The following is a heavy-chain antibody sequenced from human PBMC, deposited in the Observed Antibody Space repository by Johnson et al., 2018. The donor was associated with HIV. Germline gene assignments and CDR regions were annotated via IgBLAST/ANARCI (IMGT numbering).Heavy chain of an antibody. V-gene: IGHV3-30*03. J-gene: IGHJ3*02. D-gene: IGHD3-16*01. CDR3: AREATYYDYVWGSYAFDI. Sequence: QVQLVESGGGVVQPGRSLRLSCAASGFTFSRYGMHWVRQAPVKGLEWVAVISYDGSNNYYVDSVKGRFTISRDNSKNTLYLQMNSLRAEDTAVYYCAREATYYDYVWGSYAFDIWGQGTMVTVSS. CDR1: GFTFSRYG. CDR2: ISYDGSNN.